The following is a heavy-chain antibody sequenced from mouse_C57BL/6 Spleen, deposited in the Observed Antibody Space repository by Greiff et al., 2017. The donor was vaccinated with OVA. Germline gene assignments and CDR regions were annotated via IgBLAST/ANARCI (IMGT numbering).Heavy chain of an antibody. CDR1: GFSLTSFG. Sequence: QVQLQQSGPGLVQPSQSLSITCTVSGFSLTSFGVHWVRQSPGKGLEWLGVIWSGGSTDYNAAFISRLSISKDNSKSQVFFKMNSLQADDTAIYYCARGRTGTWFDYWGQGTTLTVSS. D-gene: IGHD4-1*01. J-gene: IGHJ2*01. CDR2: IWSGGST. CDR3: ARGRTGTWFDY. V-gene: IGHV2-2*01.